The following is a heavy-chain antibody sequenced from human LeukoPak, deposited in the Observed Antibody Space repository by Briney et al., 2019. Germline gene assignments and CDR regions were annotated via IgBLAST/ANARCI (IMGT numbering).Heavy chain of an antibody. J-gene: IGHJ3*02. D-gene: IGHD3-22*01. Sequence: SETLSLTCTVSGGSISTYSWNWIRQPPGQGLEWIGYVNSNGGTYINPSLKSRVTISVDTSKNQFSLKLSSVTAADTAVYYCARDLYDSSDHDAFDIWGQGTMVTVSS. CDR3: ARDLYDSSDHDAFDI. CDR2: VNSNGGT. V-gene: IGHV4-59*01. CDR1: GGSISTYS.